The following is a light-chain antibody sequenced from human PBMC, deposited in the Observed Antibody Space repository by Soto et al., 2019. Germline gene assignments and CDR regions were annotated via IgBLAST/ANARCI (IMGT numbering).Light chain of an antibody. Sequence: QSALTQPASVSASPGQSITISCIGTSSYIGGYSYVSWYQQHPGKAPKLLIRDVNYRPSGISARFSGSKSGNTASLTISGLQTEDEADYYCSSYSSRSTLLVFGGGTKLTVL. CDR2: DVN. J-gene: IGLJ2*01. CDR3: SSYSSRSTLLV. V-gene: IGLV2-14*03. CDR1: SSYIGGYSY.